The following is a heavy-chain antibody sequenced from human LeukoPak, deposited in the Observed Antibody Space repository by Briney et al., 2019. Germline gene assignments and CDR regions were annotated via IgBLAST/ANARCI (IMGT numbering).Heavy chain of an antibody. V-gene: IGHV4-4*07. CDR1: GGSISGYY. CDR2: IYTTGST. D-gene: IGHD6-13*01. CDR3: ARVTAGGTWDY. J-gene: IGHJ4*02. Sequence: ASETLSLTCTVSGGSISGYYWSWIRQPAGKGLEWIGRIYTTGSTNYNPSLKSRVTMLVDTSKNQFSLKLSSVTAADTAVYYCARVTAGGTWDYWGQGTLVTVSS.